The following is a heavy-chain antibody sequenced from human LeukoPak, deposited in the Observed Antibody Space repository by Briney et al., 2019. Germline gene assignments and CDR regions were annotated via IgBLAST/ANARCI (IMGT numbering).Heavy chain of an antibody. V-gene: IGHV4-39*01. D-gene: IGHD3-10*01. CDR2: IYYSGST. J-gene: IGHJ6*02. CDR3: AIQTPALRYYGMDV. Sequence: PSETLSLTCTVSGGSISSSSYYWGWIRQPPGKGLEWIGSIYYSGSTYYNPSLKSRVTISVDTSKNQFSLKLSSVTAADTAVYHCAIQTPALRYYGMDVWGQGTTVTVSS. CDR1: GGSISSSSYY.